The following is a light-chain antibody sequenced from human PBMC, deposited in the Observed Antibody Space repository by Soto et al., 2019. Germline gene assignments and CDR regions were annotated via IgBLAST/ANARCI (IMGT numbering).Light chain of an antibody. V-gene: IGLV1-47*01. CDR2: MNN. CDR3: LSWDGSLSGWV. J-gene: IGLJ3*02. CDR1: TSNIGSDF. Sequence: QSVLTQPPSASGTPGQKVTISCSGTTSNIGSDFLYWFQQFPGTAPILLIYMNNQRPSGVSDRFSGSKSGTSGSLAISGLQSEDEADYYCLSWDGSLSGWVFGGGTKLTFL.